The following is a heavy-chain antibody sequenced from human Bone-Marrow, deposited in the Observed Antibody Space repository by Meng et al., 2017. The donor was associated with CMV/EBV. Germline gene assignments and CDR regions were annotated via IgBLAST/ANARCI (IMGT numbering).Heavy chain of an antibody. CDR1: GFTFSSYG. CDR3: AAPGPGIAAAGTRFDP. CDR2: IRYDGSNK. J-gene: IGHJ5*02. D-gene: IGHD6-13*01. Sequence: GGSLRLSCAASGFTFSSYGMHWVRQAPGKGLEWVAFIRYDGSNKYYADSVKGRFTISRDNSKNTLYLQMNSLRAEDTAVYYCAAPGPGIAAAGTRFDPWGQGTLVTVSS. V-gene: IGHV3-30*02.